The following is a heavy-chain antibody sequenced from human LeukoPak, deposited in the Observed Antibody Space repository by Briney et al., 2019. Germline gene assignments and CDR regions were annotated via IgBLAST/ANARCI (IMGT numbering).Heavy chain of an antibody. CDR1: GFTFSSYS. CDR3: AKDLVATTYRDAFDI. Sequence: PGGSLRLSCGASGFTFSSYSMNWVRQAPGKGPEWVSYISGAGGTTYYADSVKGRFTISRDNSKNTMYLQMNSLRAEDTAVYYCAKDLVATTYRDAFDIWGQGTMVTVSS. J-gene: IGHJ3*02. D-gene: IGHD5-12*01. V-gene: IGHV3-23*01. CDR2: ISGAGGTT.